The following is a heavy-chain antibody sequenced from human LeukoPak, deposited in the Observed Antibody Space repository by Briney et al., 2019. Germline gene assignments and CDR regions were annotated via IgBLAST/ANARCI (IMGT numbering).Heavy chain of an antibody. V-gene: IGHV3-49*04. CDR2: IGSTAYGGTT. J-gene: IGHJ6*03. Sequence: GGSLRLSCKASGFKFGDYAMSWVRQAPGKGLEWVGSIGSTAYGGTTDYAASVKGRFTISRDDSKNIAYLQMDSLKTEDTAVYSCIREGEYKYGYGYSYYYMDVGGKGTTVTISS. D-gene: IGHD5-18*01. CDR1: GFKFGDYA. CDR3: IREGEYKYGYGYSYYYMDV.